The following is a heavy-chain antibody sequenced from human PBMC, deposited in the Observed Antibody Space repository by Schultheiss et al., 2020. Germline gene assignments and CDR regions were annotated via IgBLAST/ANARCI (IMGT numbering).Heavy chain of an antibody. D-gene: IGHD3-22*01. CDR2: ISSSSTYI. J-gene: IGHJ5*02. CDR3: ARVHKDSSGYDNWFDP. Sequence: GGSLRLSCAASGFTFSSYSMNWVRQAPGKRLEWVASISSSSTYIYYADSVKGRFTISRDNAKNSLYLQMSTLRAEDTAVYYCARVHKDSSGYDNWFDPWGQGTLVNVSS. V-gene: IGHV3-21*01. CDR1: GFTFSSYS.